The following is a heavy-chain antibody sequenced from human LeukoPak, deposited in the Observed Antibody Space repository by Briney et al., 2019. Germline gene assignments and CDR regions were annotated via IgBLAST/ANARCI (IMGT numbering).Heavy chain of an antibody. Sequence: GASVKVSCKASGYTFTGYYIHWVRQAPGQGLEWLGWINPHTGDTYHAQKFQGRVTMTSDASVNTAFLQLSRLKSDDTAIYYCARGEAPEEKWGQGTLVTVSS. CDR1: GYTFTGYY. CDR3: ARGEAPEEK. V-gene: IGHV1-2*02. J-gene: IGHJ4*02. CDR2: INPHTGDT.